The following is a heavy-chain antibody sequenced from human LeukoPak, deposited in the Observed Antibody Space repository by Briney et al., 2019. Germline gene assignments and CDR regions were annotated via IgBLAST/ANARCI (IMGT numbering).Heavy chain of an antibody. CDR1: GGSFSGYY. CDR2: INHSGST. CDR3: ANRGSVVTAMSGHWFDP. J-gene: IGHJ5*02. V-gene: IGHV4-34*01. D-gene: IGHD2-21*02. Sequence: SETLSLTCAVYGGSFSGYYWSLIRQPPGKGLEWIVEINHSGSTNYNPSLKSRVTISVDTSKNQFSLKLSSVTAADTAVYYCANRGSVVTAMSGHWFDPWGQGTLVTVSS.